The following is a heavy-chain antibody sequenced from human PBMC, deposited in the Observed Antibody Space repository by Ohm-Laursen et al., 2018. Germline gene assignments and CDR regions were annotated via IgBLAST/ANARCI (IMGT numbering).Heavy chain of an antibody. D-gene: IGHD4-17*01. CDR2: ISGSGGST. V-gene: IGHV3-23*01. J-gene: IGHJ4*02. Sequence: SLRLSCTASGFTFSSYAMSWVRQAPGKGLEWVSAISGSGGSTYYADSVKGRFTISRDNSKNTLYLQMNSLRAEDTAVYYCAKDLESSLAVTTDYWGQGTLVTVSS. CDR3: AKDLESSLAVTTDY. CDR1: GFTFSSYA.